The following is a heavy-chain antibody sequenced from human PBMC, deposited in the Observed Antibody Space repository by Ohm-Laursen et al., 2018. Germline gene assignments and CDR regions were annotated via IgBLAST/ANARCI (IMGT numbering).Heavy chain of an antibody. CDR1: GYTFTSYG. D-gene: IGHD3-9*01. Sequence: SVKVSCKASGYTFTSYGISWVRQAPGQGLEWMGWISAYNGNTNYAQKLQGRVTMTRNTSISTAYMELSSLRSEDTAVYYCARGPDYDILTGYYSWGQGTLVTVSS. J-gene: IGHJ4*02. CDR3: ARGPDYDILTGYYS. CDR2: ISAYNGNT. V-gene: IGHV1-18*01.